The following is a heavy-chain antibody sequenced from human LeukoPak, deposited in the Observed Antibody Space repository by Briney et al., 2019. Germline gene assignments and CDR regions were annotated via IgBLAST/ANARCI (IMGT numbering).Heavy chain of an antibody. CDR1: GYSISSGYY. Sequence: SETLSLTCTVSGYSISSGYYWGWIRQPPGKGLEWIGYIYYSGSTNYNPSLKSRVTISVDTSKNQFSLKLSSVTAADTAVYYCARVGTIFGVVKYAFDIWGQGTMVTVSS. CDR3: ARVGTIFGVVKYAFDI. CDR2: IYYSGST. D-gene: IGHD3-3*01. V-gene: IGHV4-38-2*02. J-gene: IGHJ3*02.